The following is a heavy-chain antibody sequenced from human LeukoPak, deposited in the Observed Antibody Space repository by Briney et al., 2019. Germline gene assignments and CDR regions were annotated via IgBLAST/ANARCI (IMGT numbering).Heavy chain of an antibody. V-gene: IGHV3-48*04. CDR2: ISSSSSTI. D-gene: IGHD1-26*01. Sequence: GGSLRLSCAASGFIFSSYSMNWVRQAPGKGLEWVSYISSSSSTIYYADSVKGRFTISRDNAKNSLYLQMNSLRAEDTAVYHCARGEVLFDYWGQGTLVTVSS. CDR3: ARGEVLFDY. CDR1: GFIFSSYS. J-gene: IGHJ4*02.